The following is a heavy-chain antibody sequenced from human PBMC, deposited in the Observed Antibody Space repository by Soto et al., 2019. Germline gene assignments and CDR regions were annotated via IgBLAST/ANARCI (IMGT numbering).Heavy chain of an antibody. Sequence: QVQLVQSGGGLVKPGESLRLSCTTSGLSFSDYYMSWIRQAPGKGLESLSYISGSSSDIKYADSVKGRFTISRDNTKKSVYLQMNSLRAEDTAVYCCSTGRRRLSEWGQGTPVIVSS. CDR3: STGRRRLSE. D-gene: IGHD3-10*01. CDR1: GLSFSDYY. CDR2: ISGSSSDI. J-gene: IGHJ4*02. V-gene: IGHV3-11*05.